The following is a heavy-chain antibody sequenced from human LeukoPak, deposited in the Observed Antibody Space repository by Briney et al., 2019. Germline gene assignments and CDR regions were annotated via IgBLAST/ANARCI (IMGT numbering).Heavy chain of an antibody. CDR3: ARRCNERDAFDI. J-gene: IGHJ3*02. D-gene: IGHD1-1*01. V-gene: IGHV4-39*01. CDR1: GGSISSSSYY. Sequence: KPSETLSLTCTVSGGSISSSSYYWGWIRQPPGKGLEWIGSIYYSGSTYYNPSLKSRVTISVDTSKNQFSLKLSSVTAADTAVYYCARRCNERDAFDIWGRGTMVTVSS. CDR2: IYYSGST.